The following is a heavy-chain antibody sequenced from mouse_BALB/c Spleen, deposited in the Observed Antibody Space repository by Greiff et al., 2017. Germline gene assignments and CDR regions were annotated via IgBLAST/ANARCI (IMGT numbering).Heavy chain of an antibody. Sequence: EVKLMESGAELVKPGASVKLSCTASGFNIKDTYMHWVKQRPEQGLEWIGRIDPANGNTKYDPKFQGKATITADTSSNTAYLQLSSLTSEDTAVYYCARDFYYYGSSWGQGTTLTVSS. D-gene: IGHD1-1*01. V-gene: IGHV14-3*02. J-gene: IGHJ2*01. CDR1: GFNIKDTY. CDR3: ARDFYYYGSS. CDR2: IDPANGNT.